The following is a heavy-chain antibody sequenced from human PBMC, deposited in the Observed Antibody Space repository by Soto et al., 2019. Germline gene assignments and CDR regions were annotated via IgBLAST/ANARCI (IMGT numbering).Heavy chain of an antibody. Sequence: SETLSLTCTVSGGSISSYFWSWIRQPPGKGLEWIGYIYYSGSTNYNPSLKSRVTISVDTSKNQLSLKLSSVTAADTAVYYCVRFDYYDDSAYVHFCPNWGQGTQVTV. CDR2: IYYSGST. J-gene: IGHJ4*02. D-gene: IGHD3-22*01. V-gene: IGHV4-59*01. CDR3: VRFDYYDDSAYVHFCPN. CDR1: GGSISSYF.